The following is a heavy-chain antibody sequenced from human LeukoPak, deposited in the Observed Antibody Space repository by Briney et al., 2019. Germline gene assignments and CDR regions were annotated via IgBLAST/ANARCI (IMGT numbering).Heavy chain of an antibody. Sequence: SETLSLTCAVDGGSFSGYYWSWIRQPPGKGREWIGEINHRGSTNYNPSLKSRVTISVDTSKNQFSLKLSSVTAADTAVYYCARGGRVRFGTWGQGTLVTVSS. CDR1: GGSFSGYY. CDR3: ARGGRVRFGT. CDR2: INHRGST. J-gene: IGHJ5*02. V-gene: IGHV4-34*01. D-gene: IGHD3-10*01.